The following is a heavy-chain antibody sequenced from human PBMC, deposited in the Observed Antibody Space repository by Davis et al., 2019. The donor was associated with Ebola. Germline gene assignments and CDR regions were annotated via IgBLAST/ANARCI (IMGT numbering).Heavy chain of an antibody. D-gene: IGHD5-12*01. CDR3: ARVATIYYYYYGMDV. J-gene: IGHJ6*02. CDR1: GGSFSGYY. Sequence: PSETLSLTCAVYGGSFSGYYWSWIRRPPGKGLEWIGYIYYSGSTNYNPSLKSRVTISVDTSKNQFSLKLSSVTAADTAVYYCARVATIYYYYYGMDVWGQGTTVTVSS. CDR2: IYYSGST. V-gene: IGHV4-59*01.